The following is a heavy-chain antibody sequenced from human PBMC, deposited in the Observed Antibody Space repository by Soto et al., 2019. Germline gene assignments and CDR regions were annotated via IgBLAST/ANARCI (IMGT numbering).Heavy chain of an antibody. CDR2: LWANGFTT. D-gene: IGHD2-8*02. V-gene: IGHV3-33*01. J-gene: IGHJ5*02. CDR1: GFSLSRYG. Sequence: SLRLYCTASGFSLSRYGVHWIRQAPGKGLEWVAGLWANGFTTSYRDSVKGRFTISRDTPENRVYLEMNSLGAEDTAVYYCARDLWSWSLLIDPWRQGNLVTVSA. CDR3: ARDLWSWSLLIDP.